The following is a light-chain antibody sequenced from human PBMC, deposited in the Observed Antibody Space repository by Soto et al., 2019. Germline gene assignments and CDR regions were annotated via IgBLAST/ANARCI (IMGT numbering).Light chain of an antibody. CDR1: QDITIY. CDR2: DAS. J-gene: IGKJ4*01. Sequence: DIQMTQSTSSLPASVGERVTITCQASQDITIYLNWYQQTPGKAPKLLIYDASDLETGVPSRFSGTGSETDFTFTITSLKTEDAATYYGQQYDAFTLTFGGGTKVDIK. CDR3: QQYDAFTLT. V-gene: IGKV1-33*01.